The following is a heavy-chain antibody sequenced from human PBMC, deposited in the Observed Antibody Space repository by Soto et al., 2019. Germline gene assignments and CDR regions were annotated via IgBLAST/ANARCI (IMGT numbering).Heavy chain of an antibody. V-gene: IGHV1-69*13. CDR1: GGTFSSYA. CDR3: ARDCSAGSCYHNWFDP. CDR2: IIPIFGTA. Sequence: SVKVSCKASGGTFSSYAISWVRQAPGQGLEWMGGIIPIFGTANYAQKFQGRVTITADESTSTAYMELNSLRSEDTAVYYCARDCSAGSCYHNWFDPWGQGTLVTVSS. D-gene: IGHD2-15*01. J-gene: IGHJ5*02.